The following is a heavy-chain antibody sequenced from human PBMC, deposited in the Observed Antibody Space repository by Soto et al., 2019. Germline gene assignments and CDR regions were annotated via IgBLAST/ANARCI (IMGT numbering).Heavy chain of an antibody. V-gene: IGHV3-7*01. Sequence: EVQLVESGGGVVQSGGSLRISCAVSGFTFSSYWMSWVRQAPGKGLEWVATIKQGGSEKYYVDSVKGRFTISRDNAENSLYLQMNSLSAEDTAVYFCVRDVGYDYVNWGQGTLVTVSS. J-gene: IGHJ4*02. D-gene: IGHD3-16*01. CDR3: VRDVGYDYVN. CDR2: IKQGGSEK. CDR1: GFTFSSYW.